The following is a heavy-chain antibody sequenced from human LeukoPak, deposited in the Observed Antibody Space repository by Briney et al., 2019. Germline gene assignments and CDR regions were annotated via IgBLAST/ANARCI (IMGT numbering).Heavy chain of an antibody. V-gene: IGHV4-39*01. D-gene: IGHD6-13*01. Sequence: SETLSLTCTVSGGSISSSAYSWGWIRQPPGKGLDWIGNIYDSGNTYYNPSLKSRVTISVDTSKNQYSLKLNSVTAADTAVYYCARQYGPGYSSTWYFDYWGLGTLVTVSS. J-gene: IGHJ4*02. CDR3: ARQYGPGYSSTWYFDY. CDR2: IYDSGNT. CDR1: GGSISSSAYS.